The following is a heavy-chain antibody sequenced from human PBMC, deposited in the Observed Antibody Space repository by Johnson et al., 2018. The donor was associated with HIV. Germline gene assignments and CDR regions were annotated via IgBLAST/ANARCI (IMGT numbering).Heavy chain of an antibody. CDR3: ARDRAPVYSSSSSPFDAFDI. V-gene: IGHV3-30*03. CDR2: ILYDGNNK. Sequence: QVQLVESGGGLIQPGGSLRLSCAASGFKFDDYGMHWVRQAPGKGLEWVAVILYDGNNKYYADSVKGRFTISRDNSKNTLYLQMNSLRADDTAVYYCARDRAPVYSSSSSPFDAFDIWGQGTMVTVSS. CDR1: GFKFDDYG. D-gene: IGHD6-6*01. J-gene: IGHJ3*02.